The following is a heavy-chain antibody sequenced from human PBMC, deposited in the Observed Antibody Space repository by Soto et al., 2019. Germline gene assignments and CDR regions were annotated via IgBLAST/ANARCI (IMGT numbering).Heavy chain of an antibody. CDR1: GGTFSSYA. V-gene: IGHV1-69*06. CDR2: IIPIFGTA. J-gene: IGHJ6*02. Sequence: GASVKVSCKASGGTFSSYAISWGRQAPGQGLEWMGGIIPIFGTANYAQKFQGRVTITADKSTSTAYMELSSLRSEDTAVYYCARVSDSSSWYPHYGYSYGIDVWGQGTTVTVS. D-gene: IGHD6-13*01. CDR3: ARVSDSSSWYPHYGYSYGIDV.